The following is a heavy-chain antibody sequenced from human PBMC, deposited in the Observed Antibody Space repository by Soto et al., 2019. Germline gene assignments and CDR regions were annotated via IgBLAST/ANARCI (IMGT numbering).Heavy chain of an antibody. D-gene: IGHD3-22*01. Sequence: QITLKESGPTLVKPTQTLTLTCTVSGFSLSTDGVCVGWIRQPPGKALEWLVAIKWDDDKRYSPSLESRVTITKDTSKTQVVFTMTNLDPVDTATYYCAFRRNFYNNSGLDYWGPGTLVTVSS. V-gene: IGHV2-5*02. CDR2: IKWDDDK. CDR3: AFRRNFYNNSGLDY. J-gene: IGHJ4*02. CDR1: GFSLSTDGVC.